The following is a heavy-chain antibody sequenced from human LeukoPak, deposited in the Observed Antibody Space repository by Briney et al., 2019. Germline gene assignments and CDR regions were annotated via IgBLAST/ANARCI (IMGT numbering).Heavy chain of an antibody. V-gene: IGHV3-30*04. J-gene: IGHJ5*02. CDR3: ARARVMISLGGAIGP. D-gene: IGHD3-16*01. Sequence: PGRSLRLSCAASGFTFSTYAMHWVRQAPGKGLEWVAIISYDGSNKFYADSVKGRFTISRDNAKKMLYLQMNSLRAEDTAVYYCARARVMISLGGAIGPWGQGTLVTVSA. CDR1: GFTFSTYA. CDR2: ISYDGSNK.